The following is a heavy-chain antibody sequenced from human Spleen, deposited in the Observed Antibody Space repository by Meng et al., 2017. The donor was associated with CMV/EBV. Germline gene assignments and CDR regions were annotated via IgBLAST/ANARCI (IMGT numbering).Heavy chain of an antibody. J-gene: IGHJ6*02. CDR2: VSPYNTKT. CDR1: GYAFTSYG. V-gene: IGHV1-18*01. Sequence: ASVKVSCKASGYAFTSYGVSWVRQAPGQGLEWMGWVSPYNTKTEYDKKFQGRVTVTTDTATSTAFLELRSLRSDDTAVYYCARDGISGTTWPPRFYYYGMDVWGQGTTVTVSS. D-gene: IGHD1-7*01. CDR3: ARDGISGTTWPPRFYYYGMDV.